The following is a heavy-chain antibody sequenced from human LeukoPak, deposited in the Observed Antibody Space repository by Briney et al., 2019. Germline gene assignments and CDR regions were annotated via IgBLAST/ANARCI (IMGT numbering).Heavy chain of an antibody. D-gene: IGHD3-16*01. Sequence: SETLSLTCTVSGGSISNYYWSWIRQSPEKGLEWIGYIHDSGSTNYNPSLKSRVTISVDTSKNQFSLKLSSVTAADTAMYYCATASRVMITFGPTREAWFDPWGQGTLVTVSS. CDR2: IHDSGST. CDR1: GGSISNYY. CDR3: ATASRVMITFGPTREAWFDP. J-gene: IGHJ5*02. V-gene: IGHV4-59*08.